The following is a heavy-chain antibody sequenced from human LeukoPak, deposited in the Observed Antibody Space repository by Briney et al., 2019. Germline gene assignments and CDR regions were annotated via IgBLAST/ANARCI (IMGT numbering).Heavy chain of an antibody. J-gene: IGHJ5*02. Sequence: SETLSLTCSVSGYSISSGNYWGLIRQPPGKGLEWIGSIYHSGSTYYNPSLKSRVTMSVDTSKNQFSLKLRSVTAADTAVYYCARLPPRGYSYGYPRYNWFDPWGQGTLVTVSS. CDR2: IYHSGST. V-gene: IGHV4-38-2*02. D-gene: IGHD5-18*01. CDR1: GYSISSGNY. CDR3: ARLPPRGYSYGYPRYNWFDP.